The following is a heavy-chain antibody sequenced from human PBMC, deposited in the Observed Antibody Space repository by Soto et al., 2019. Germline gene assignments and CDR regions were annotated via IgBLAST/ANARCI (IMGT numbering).Heavy chain of an antibody. CDR3: ARDVWETTSRYYGLDL. Sequence: GGSLRLSCAASGFTFSSYAMTWVRQAPGKWLEWVSGISGSGGTTSYTDSVKGRFTISRDNSKKTLFLEMKSLGVEDTAVYFCARDVWETTSRYYGLDLWGLGXTVTVYS. D-gene: IGHD1-26*01. CDR2: ISGSGGTT. J-gene: IGHJ6*02. V-gene: IGHV3-23*01. CDR1: GFTFSSYA.